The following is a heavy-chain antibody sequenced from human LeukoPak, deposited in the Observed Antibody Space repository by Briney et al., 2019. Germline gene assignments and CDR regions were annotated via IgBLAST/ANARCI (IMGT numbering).Heavy chain of an antibody. Sequence: PSETLSLTCTVSGYSISSGYYWGWIRQPPGKGLEWIGSIYHSGSTYYNPSLKSRVTISVDTSKNQFSLKLSSVTAADTAVYYCARQAPYDILSPPTPDDAFDIWGQGTMVTVSS. CDR2: IYHSGST. CDR3: ARQAPYDILSPPTPDDAFDI. V-gene: IGHV4-38-2*02. CDR1: GYSISSGYY. J-gene: IGHJ3*02. D-gene: IGHD3-9*01.